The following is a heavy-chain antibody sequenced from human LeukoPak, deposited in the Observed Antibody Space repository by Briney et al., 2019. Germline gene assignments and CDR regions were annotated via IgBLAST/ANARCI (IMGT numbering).Heavy chain of an antibody. CDR3: AKTYYYDSSNYPPMDY. D-gene: IGHD3-22*01. Sequence: PGGSLRLSCAVSGFTFSSYAMSWVRQAPGEGLEWVSAISGGGGNTYYADAVKGRFTISRDNSKNTLYLQMNSLRAEDTAVYYCAKTYYYDSSNYPPMDYWGQGTLVTVS. J-gene: IGHJ4*02. V-gene: IGHV3-23*01. CDR1: GFTFSSYA. CDR2: ISGGGGNT.